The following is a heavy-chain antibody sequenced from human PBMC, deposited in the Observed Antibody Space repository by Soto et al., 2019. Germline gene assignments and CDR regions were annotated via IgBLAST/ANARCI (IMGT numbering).Heavy chain of an antibody. CDR1: GGSISSSSYY. J-gene: IGHJ5*02. CDR3: ARPLYVDTVMGHNWFDP. Sequence: PPETLSLTCTVSGGSISSSSYYWGWICQPPGKGLEWIGSIYYSGSTYYNPSLKSRVTISVDTSKNQFSLKLSSVTAADTAVYYCARPLYVDTVMGHNWFDPWGQGTLVTVSS. CDR2: IYYSGST. V-gene: IGHV4-39*01. D-gene: IGHD5-18*01.